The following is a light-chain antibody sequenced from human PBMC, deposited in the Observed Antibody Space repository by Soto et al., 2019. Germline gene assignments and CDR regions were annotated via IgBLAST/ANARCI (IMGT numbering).Light chain of an antibody. V-gene: IGKV3-11*01. J-gene: IGKJ1*01. CDR2: GAS. CDR1: QTIGTC. Sequence: EIVLTQSPATLSFSPGERATLSCRASQTIGTCLAWYQRKPGQALRLLIYGASDRATGIPARFSGSGSGTXXXXXXXXLEPEDFAVYYCQQCYDWPRTFGQGTKVEIK. CDR3: QQCYDWPRT.